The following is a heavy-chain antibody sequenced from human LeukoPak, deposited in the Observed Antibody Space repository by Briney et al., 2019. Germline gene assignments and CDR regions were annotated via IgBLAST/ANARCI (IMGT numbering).Heavy chain of an antibody. CDR1: GFTFSDYY. CDR2: ISSSSSYT. CDR3: AREDAVAGPLIY. D-gene: IGHD6-19*01. J-gene: IGHJ4*02. V-gene: IGHV3-11*05. Sequence: PGGSLRLSCAASGFTFSDYYMSWIRQAPGKGLEWVSYISSSSSYTNYADSVKGRFTTSRDNAKNSLYLQMNSLRAEDTAVYYCAREDAVAGPLIYWGQGTLVTVSS.